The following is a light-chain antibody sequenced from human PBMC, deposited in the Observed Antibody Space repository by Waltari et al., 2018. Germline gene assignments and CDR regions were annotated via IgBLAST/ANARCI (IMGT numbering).Light chain of an antibody. CDR2: AVS. CDR3: SSYAGDNKLV. V-gene: IGLV2-8*01. J-gene: IGLJ2*01. CDR1: SSDIGGYNY. Sequence: QSALTQPPSASGSPGQSVTISCSGTSSDIGGYNYVSWYQQHPGKAPKLIIYAVSKRPSGVPARFSGSKSGNTASLAVSELQAEDEADYYCSSYAGDNKLVFGGGTKLTVL.